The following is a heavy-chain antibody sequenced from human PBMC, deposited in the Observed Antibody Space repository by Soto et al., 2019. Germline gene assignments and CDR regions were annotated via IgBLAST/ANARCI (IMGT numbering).Heavy chain of an antibody. CDR2: ISYDGSNK. CDR1: GFTFSSYA. CDR3: ARVPPYEWWNFDY. V-gene: IGHV3-30-3*01. Sequence: QVQLVESGGGVVQPGRSLRLSCAASGFTFSSYAMHWVRQAPGKGLEWVAVISYDGSNKYYADSVKGRFTISRDNSKNTLYLQMNSLRAEDTAVYYCARVPPYEWWNFDYWGQGTLVTVSS. J-gene: IGHJ4*02. D-gene: IGHD2-15*01.